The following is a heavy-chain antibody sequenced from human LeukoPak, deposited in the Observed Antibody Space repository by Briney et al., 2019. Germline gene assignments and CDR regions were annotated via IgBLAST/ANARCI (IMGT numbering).Heavy chain of an antibody. Sequence: GGSLRLSCVVSGFTFSSYGMHWVRQAPGKGLEWVALIWYDGSNKYYADSVKGRFTISRDNSKNTLYLQMNSLRAEDTALYYCAKRDSSGSYYFDYWGQGALVTISS. CDR1: GFTFSSYG. J-gene: IGHJ4*02. D-gene: IGHD6-19*01. CDR3: AKRDSSGSYYFDY. CDR2: IWYDGSNK. V-gene: IGHV3-33*06.